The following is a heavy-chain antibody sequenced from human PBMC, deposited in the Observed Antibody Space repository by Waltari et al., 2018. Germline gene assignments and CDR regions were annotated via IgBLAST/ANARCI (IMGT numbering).Heavy chain of an antibody. J-gene: IGHJ4*02. Sequence: GESGGGVVQPGRSLRLSCAASGFTFSSYAMHWVRQAPGKGLEWVAVISYDGSNKYYADSVKGRFTISRDNSKNTLYLQMNSLRAEDTAVYYCARDSATVVRENYFDYWGQGTLVTVSS. V-gene: IGHV3-30*01. CDR1: GFTFSSYA. CDR3: ARDSATVVRENYFDY. CDR2: ISYDGSNK. D-gene: IGHD4-17*01.